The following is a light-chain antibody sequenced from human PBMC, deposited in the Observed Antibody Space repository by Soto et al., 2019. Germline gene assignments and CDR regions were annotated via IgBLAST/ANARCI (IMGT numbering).Light chain of an antibody. CDR2: EGN. J-gene: IGLJ2*01. V-gene: IGLV2-23*03. Sequence: QSALTQPASVSGSPGQSITISCTGSSSDVGSYNLVSWYQQYAGKAPKLMIFEGNKRPSGVSNRFSASKSGNTASLTISGLQAEDEADYYCWSYAGRRTFEVFGGGTKVTVL. CDR1: SSDVGSYNL. CDR3: WSYAGRRTFEV.